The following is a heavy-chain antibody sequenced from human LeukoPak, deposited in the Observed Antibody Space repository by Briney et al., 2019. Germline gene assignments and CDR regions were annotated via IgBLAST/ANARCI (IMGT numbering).Heavy chain of an antibody. CDR1: GGSISSYY. V-gene: IGHV4-59*01. Sequence: SETLSLTCTVSGGSISSYYRSWIRQPPGKGLEWIGYIYYSGSTNYNPSLKSRATISVDTSKNQFSLKLSSVTAADTAVYYCARDPYYYGMDVWGQGTTVTVSS. CDR3: ARDPYYYGMDV. J-gene: IGHJ6*02. CDR2: IYYSGST.